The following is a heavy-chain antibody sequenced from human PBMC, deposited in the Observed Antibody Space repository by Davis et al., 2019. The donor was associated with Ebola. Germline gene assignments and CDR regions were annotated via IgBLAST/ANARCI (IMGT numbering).Heavy chain of an antibody. CDR2: IKQDGSEK. CDR1: GFSFSRYW. CDR3: AREEGLVLEWLFADY. Sequence: GGSLRLSCAASGFSFSRYWMSWVRQAPGKGLEWVASIKQDGSEKYYVDSVKGRFTISRDNAKNSLYLQMNSLRAEDTAVYYCAREEGLVLEWLFADYWGQGTLVTVSS. D-gene: IGHD3-3*01. V-gene: IGHV3-7*03. J-gene: IGHJ4*02.